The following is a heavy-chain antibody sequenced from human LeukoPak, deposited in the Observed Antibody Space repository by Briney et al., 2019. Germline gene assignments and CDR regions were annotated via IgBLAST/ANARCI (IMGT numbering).Heavy chain of an antibody. CDR1: GFTFSIYA. CDR2: ISYDGSNE. V-gene: IGHV3-30*04. D-gene: IGHD3-22*01. J-gene: IGHJ4*02. CDR3: VGDSSGYYPTFDY. Sequence: GGSLRLSCEASGFTFSIYAMHWVRQAPGKGLEWVAVISYDGSNEYYADSVKGRFTTSRDNSKNMLYLQMNSLTAEDTSVYYCVGDSSGYYPTFDYWGQGTLVAVSS.